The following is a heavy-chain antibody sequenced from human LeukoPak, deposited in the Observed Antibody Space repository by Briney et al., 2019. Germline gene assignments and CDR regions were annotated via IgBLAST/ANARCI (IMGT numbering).Heavy chain of an antibody. D-gene: IGHD2-8*02. CDR2: IKSKTDGGTT. CDR1: GFTFSNAW. J-gene: IGHJ4*02. CDR3: ATYRQVLLPFES. V-gene: IGHV3-15*01. Sequence: GSLRLSCAASGFTFSNAWMSWVRQAPGKGLEWVGRIKSKTDGGTTDYAAPVKGRFTISRDDSKNTLYLQMNSLKTEDTAVYYCATYRQVLLPFESWGQGTLVTVSS.